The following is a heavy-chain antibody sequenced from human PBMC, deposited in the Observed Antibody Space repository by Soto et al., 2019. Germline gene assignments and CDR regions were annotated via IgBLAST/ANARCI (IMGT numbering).Heavy chain of an antibody. V-gene: IGHV4-39*01. CDR2: IYHSGST. J-gene: IGHJ5*02. D-gene: IGHD5-12*01. CDR3: ARHRSWLQPPKYLYL. CDR1: GGSMSSSTYF. Sequence: PSETLSLTCTVSGGSMSSSTYFWGWILQPPGKALEWIGIIYHSGSTYYNPSLKSRVIISVDTSKIQFSLKLSSVTAADTAVYYCARHRSWLQPPKYLYLWGPGTLVT.